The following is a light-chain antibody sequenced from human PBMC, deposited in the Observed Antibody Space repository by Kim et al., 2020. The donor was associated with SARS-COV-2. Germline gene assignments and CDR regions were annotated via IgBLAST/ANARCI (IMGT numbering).Light chain of an antibody. CDR1: QGISNY. J-gene: IGKJ1*01. CDR2: AAS. V-gene: IGKV1-27*01. CDR3: QQCKGAPWT. Sequence: ASVRDRVTTTVRASQGISNYLTWYQQKRGKGPKLLIYAASALRSGVPSRFSGSGSGTDFTLTITSLQPEDVAVYYCQQCKGAPWTFGHGTKVDIK.